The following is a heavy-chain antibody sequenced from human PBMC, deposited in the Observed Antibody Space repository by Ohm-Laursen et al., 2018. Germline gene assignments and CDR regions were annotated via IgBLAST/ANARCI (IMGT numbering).Heavy chain of an antibody. V-gene: IGHV4-38-2*01. CDR3: AGNRLGSSFDN. CDR1: GYSISSGYF. J-gene: IGHJ4*02. D-gene: IGHD1-26*01. Sequence: SDTLSLTCAVSGYSISSGYFWGWIRQPPGKGLEYISWIHYSGNTNYNPSLRSRVTISVDTSKNQISLSLRSVTAADTAIYYCAGNRLGSSFDNWGPGTVVTVSS. CDR2: IHYSGNT.